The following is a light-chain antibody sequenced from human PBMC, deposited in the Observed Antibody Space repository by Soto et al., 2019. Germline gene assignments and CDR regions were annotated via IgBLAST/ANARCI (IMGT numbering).Light chain of an antibody. CDR3: QQYGSSPRT. V-gene: IGKV3-20*01. J-gene: IGKJ1*01. Sequence: EIVLTQSPGTLSLSPGERATLSCRASQSVSSSYLAWYQQKPGQAPRLLIYSASSRATGIPDRFSGSGSGTDSTLSISTLEPEDEAVYYCQQYGSSPRTFGQGTKVQIK. CDR1: QSVSSSY. CDR2: SAS.